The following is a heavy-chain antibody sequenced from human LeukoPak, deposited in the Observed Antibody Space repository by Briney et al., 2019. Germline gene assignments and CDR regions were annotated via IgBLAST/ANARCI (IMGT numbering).Heavy chain of an antibody. V-gene: IGHV3-43*02. CDR2: ISGDGDST. CDR3: AKDNHPDAFDI. CDR1: RFTFDDYA. J-gene: IGHJ3*02. Sequence: GGSLRLSCVTSRFTFDDYAMHWVRQAPGKGLEWVSLISGDGDSTYYADSVKGRFTISRDNSKNSLYLQMNSLRTEDTAVYYCAKDNHPDAFDIWGQGTMVTVSS.